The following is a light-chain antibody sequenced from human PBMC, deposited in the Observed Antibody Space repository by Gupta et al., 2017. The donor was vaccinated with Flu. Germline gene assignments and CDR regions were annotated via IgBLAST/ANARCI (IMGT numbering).Light chain of an antibody. CDR1: QDISNY. CDR2: DAS. V-gene: IGKV1-33*01. J-gene: IGKJ5*01. CDR3: QQDYNLPKT. Sequence: IPMTQSPSSLSASVGDRVTITCQASQDISNYLNWYQQKPGKAPKLLIYDASNLETGVPSRFSGSGSGTDFTFTISSLQPEDFATYYCQQDYNLPKTFGQGTQLEIK.